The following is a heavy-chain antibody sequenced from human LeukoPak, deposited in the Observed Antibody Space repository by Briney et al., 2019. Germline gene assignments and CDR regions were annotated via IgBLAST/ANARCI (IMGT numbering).Heavy chain of an antibody. V-gene: IGHV4-59*01. CDR2: IYYSGNT. CDR1: GGSISSYY. J-gene: IGHJ5*02. Sequence: SETLSLTCTVSGGSISSYYWSWIRQPPGKGLEWIGYIYYSGNTNSNPSLKSRVTMSVDTSKNQFSLRLTSVTAADTAVYYCASGLRRDWFDPWGQGTLVTVSS. D-gene: IGHD2-21*01. CDR3: ASGLRRDWFDP.